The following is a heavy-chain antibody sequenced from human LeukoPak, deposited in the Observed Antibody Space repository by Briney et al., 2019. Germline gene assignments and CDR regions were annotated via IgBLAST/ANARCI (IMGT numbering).Heavy chain of an antibody. V-gene: IGHV3-48*04. Sequence: GGSLRLSCIASGFVFSRDNMNWGRQAPGKGLEWVAHISETIYYADSVQGRFTISRDNAKNSLYLQMSNLRVDDTAMYYCVREVGRPKTFYFDSWGRGTPVTVSS. J-gene: IGHJ4*02. CDR2: ISETI. D-gene: IGHD3-16*01. CDR3: VREVGRPKTFYFDS. CDR1: GFVFSRDN.